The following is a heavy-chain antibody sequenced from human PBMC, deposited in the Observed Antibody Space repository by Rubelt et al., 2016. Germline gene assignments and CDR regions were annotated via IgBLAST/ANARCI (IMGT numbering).Heavy chain of an antibody. J-gene: IGHJ4*02. D-gene: IGHD2-15*01. V-gene: IGHV4-34*01. Sequence: QVQLQQWGAGLVKPSETLSLTCAVYGGSFSGYSWTWIRQPPGKGLEWIGYIYYSGSTYNNPSLKSRVTISADTSKKQISLKLNFVTASETVVYYCARFRFCSGGSCETDNWGQGTLVTVSS. CDR3: ARFRFCSGGSCETDN. CDR1: GGSFSGYS. CDR2: IYYSGST.